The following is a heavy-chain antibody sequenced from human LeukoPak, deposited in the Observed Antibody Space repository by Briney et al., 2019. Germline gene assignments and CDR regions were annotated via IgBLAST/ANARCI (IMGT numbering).Heavy chain of an antibody. Sequence: PSETLSLTCTVSGGSISSYYWSWIRQPPGKGLEWIGYIYYRGSSNYNPSLMRRVTISVDTSKNQFSLKVRSVTAADTAVYYCARNFGGNYEMENRFDPWGQGTLVTVSS. V-gene: IGHV4-59*08. CDR2: IYYRGSS. J-gene: IGHJ5*02. CDR3: ARNFGGNYEMENRFDP. CDR1: GGSISSYY. D-gene: IGHD4-23*01.